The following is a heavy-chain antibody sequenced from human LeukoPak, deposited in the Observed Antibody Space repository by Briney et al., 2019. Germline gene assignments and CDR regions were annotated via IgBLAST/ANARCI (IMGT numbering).Heavy chain of an antibody. D-gene: IGHD2-2*01. CDR1: GGSISSGDYY. Sequence: PSQTLSLTCTVSGGSISSGDYYWSWIRQPQGKGLEWIGYIYYSGSTYYNPSLKSRVTISVDTSKNQFSLKLSSVTAADTAVYYCAAIPRGHIVVVPAAERDEYFDYWGQGTLVTVSS. CDR3: AAIPRGHIVVVPAAERDEYFDY. CDR2: IYYSGST. V-gene: IGHV4-30-4*01. J-gene: IGHJ4*02.